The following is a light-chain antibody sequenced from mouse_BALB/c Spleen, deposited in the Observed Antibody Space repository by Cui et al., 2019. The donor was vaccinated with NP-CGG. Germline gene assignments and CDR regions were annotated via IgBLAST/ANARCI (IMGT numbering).Light chain of an antibody. CDR3: ALWYSNHWV. J-gene: IGLJ1*01. Sequence: QGVVTQESALTISPGETVTLTCRSSTGAVTTSNYANWVQEKPDHLFTGLIGGTNNRVPGVPARFSGSLIGDKAALTITGAQTEDEAIYFCALWYSNHWVFGGGTKLTVL. V-gene: IGLV1*01. CDR2: GTN. CDR1: TGAVTTSNY.